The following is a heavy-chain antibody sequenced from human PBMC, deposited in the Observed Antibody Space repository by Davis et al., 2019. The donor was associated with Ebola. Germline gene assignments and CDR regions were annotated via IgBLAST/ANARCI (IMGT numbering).Heavy chain of an antibody. CDR1: GGSISSYY. J-gene: IGHJ5*02. CDR2: IYYSGST. CDR3: ARGRLLWFGELFP. V-gene: IGHV4-59*01. Sequence: SETLSLTCTVSGGSISSYYWSWIRQPPGKGLEWIGYIYYSGSTNYNPSLKSRVTISVDTSKNQFSLKLSSVTAADTAVYYYARGRLLWFGELFPWGQGTLVTVSS. D-gene: IGHD3-10*01.